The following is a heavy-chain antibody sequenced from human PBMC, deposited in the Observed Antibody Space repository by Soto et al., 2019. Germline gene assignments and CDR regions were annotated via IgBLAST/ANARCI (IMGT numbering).Heavy chain of an antibody. CDR3: ATSYGSGYRDFDS. D-gene: IGHD3-10*01. V-gene: IGHV1-69*04. CDR2: VNPILSRS. CDR1: GDTFSFYS. J-gene: IGHJ4*02. Sequence: QVQLVQSGAEVKRPGSSVKVSCKASGDTFSFYSINWLRQAPGLGLEWMGSVNPILSRSNYAQRFQGRVTMTADKSTSTAYMELSGLRSEDTAMYYCATSYGSGYRDFDSWGQGALVTVSS.